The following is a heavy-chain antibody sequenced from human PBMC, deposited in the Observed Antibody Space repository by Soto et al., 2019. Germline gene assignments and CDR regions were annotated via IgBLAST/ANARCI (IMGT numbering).Heavy chain of an antibody. CDR3: AKDARAVAGTSWFDP. CDR2: ISWNSGSI. Sequence: DVQLVESGGGLVQPGRSLRLSCAASGFTFDDYAMHWVRQAPGKGLEWVSGISWNSGSIGYADSVKGRFTISRDNAKNSLYLQMNSLRAEDMALYYCAKDARAVAGTSWFDPWGQGTLVTVSS. CDR1: GFTFDDYA. V-gene: IGHV3-9*03. J-gene: IGHJ5*02. D-gene: IGHD6-19*01.